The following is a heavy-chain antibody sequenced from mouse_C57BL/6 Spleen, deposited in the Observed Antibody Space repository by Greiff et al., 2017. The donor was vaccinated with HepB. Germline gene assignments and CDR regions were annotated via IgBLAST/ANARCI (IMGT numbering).Heavy chain of an antibody. V-gene: IGHV1-55*01. CDR1: GYTFTSYW. CDR2: IYPGSGST. CDR3: ARLISYYYGSSPLYYAMDY. D-gene: IGHD1-1*01. J-gene: IGHJ4*01. Sequence: QVQLQQPGAELVKPGASVKMSCKASGYTFTSYWITWVKQRPGQGLEWIGDIYPGSGSTNYNEKFKSKATLTVDTSSSTAYMQLSSLTSEDSAVYYCARLISYYYGSSPLYYAMDYWGQGTSVTVSS.